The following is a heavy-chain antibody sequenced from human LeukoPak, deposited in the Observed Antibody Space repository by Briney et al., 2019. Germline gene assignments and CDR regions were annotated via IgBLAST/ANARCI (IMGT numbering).Heavy chain of an antibody. D-gene: IGHD1-26*01. V-gene: IGHV3-30*03. CDR2: ISYDGSNK. CDR1: GFTFSSYG. Sequence: PGGSLRLSCAASGFTFSSYGMHWVRQAPGKGLEWVAVISYDGSNKYYADSVKGRFTISRDNSKNTLYLQMNSLRPEDTAVYYCARDPYSGSYGDYYYYYMDVWGKGTTVTISS. J-gene: IGHJ6*03. CDR3: ARDPYSGSYGDYYYYYMDV.